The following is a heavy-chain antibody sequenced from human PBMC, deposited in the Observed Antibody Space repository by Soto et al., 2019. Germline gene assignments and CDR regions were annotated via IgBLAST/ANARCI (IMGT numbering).Heavy chain of an antibody. CDR2: INAGNGNT. CDR3: ARDCGDIVLMVYYMDV. V-gene: IGHV1-3*01. D-gene: IGHD2-8*01. J-gene: IGHJ6*03. CDR1: GYTFTSYA. Sequence: ASVKVSCKASGYTFTSYAMHWVRQAPGQRLEWKGWINAGNGNTKYSQKFQGRVTITRDTSASTAYMELSSLRSEDTAVYYCARDCGDIVLMVYYMDVWGKGTTVTVSS.